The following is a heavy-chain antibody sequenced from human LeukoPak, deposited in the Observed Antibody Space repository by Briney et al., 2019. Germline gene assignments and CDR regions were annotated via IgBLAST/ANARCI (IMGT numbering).Heavy chain of an antibody. CDR3: ARVGSDGGYYFDY. J-gene: IGHJ4*02. V-gene: IGHV3-21*01. CDR1: GFTFSSYS. D-gene: IGHD2-15*01. CDR2: ISSSSSYI. Sequence: PGGSLRLSCAASGFTFSSYSMNWVRQAPGKGLEWVSSISSSSSYIYYADSVKGRFTISRDNAKNSLYLQMNSLRAEDTAVYYCARVGSDGGYYFDYWGQGTLGTVSS.